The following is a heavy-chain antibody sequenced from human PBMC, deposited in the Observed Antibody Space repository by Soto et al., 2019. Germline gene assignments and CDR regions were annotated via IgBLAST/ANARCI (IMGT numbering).Heavy chain of an antibody. Sequence: EVQLVDSGGGLVQPGGSLRLSCVASGFTFSDHYMDWVRQAPGKGLEWVARSRNKANSYSTEYAASVKGRFTISRDVSENSLYLQMNSLKTEDTAVYYCVRGAYGSWRMDVWGQGTSVTVSS. D-gene: IGHD3-10*01. J-gene: IGHJ6*02. CDR2: SRNKANSYST. CDR1: GFTFSDHY. CDR3: VRGAYGSWRMDV. V-gene: IGHV3-72*01.